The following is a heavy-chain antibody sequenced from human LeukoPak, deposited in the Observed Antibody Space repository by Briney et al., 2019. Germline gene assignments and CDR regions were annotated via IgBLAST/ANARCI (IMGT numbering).Heavy chain of an antibody. V-gene: IGHV3-23*01. CDR2: ISGSGGST. CDR3: AKLVAVISGGDV. J-gene: IGHJ6*02. Sequence: GGSLRLSCAASGFTFSSYATSWVRQAPGKGLEWVSAISGSGGSTYYADSVKGRFTISRDNSKNTLYLQMNSLRAEDTAVYYCAKLVAVISGGDVWGQGATVTVSS. CDR1: GFTFSSYA. D-gene: IGHD6-19*01.